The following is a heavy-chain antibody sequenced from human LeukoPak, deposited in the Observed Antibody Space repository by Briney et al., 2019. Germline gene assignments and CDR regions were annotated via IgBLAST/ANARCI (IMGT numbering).Heavy chain of an antibody. J-gene: IGHJ4*02. Sequence: GGSLRLSCAAFGFSFSTYAMTWVRQAPGKGLEWVSTITNSGGSTYYADSVKGRFTISRDNSKNSLYLQMNSLRAEDTAVYYCARETSGSHWGQGTLVTVSS. V-gene: IGHV3-23*01. CDR1: GFSFSTYA. CDR2: ITNSGGST. CDR3: ARETSGSH. D-gene: IGHD1-26*01.